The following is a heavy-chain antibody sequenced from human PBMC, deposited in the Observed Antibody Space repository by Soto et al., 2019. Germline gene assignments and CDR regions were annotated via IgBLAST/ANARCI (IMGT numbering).Heavy chain of an antibody. CDR3: GRKGYGDYGGMDV. V-gene: IGHV3-21*06. Sequence: GGSLRFSCAASGFTFSTYSMNWVRQAPGRGLEWVSSIGSSINYIYYADSVKGRFTISRDNAKNSLFLQMNSLSAEDTAVYYCGRKGYGDYGGMDVWGQGTTVTVSS. CDR2: IGSSINYI. CDR1: GFTFSTYS. J-gene: IGHJ6*02. D-gene: IGHD4-17*01.